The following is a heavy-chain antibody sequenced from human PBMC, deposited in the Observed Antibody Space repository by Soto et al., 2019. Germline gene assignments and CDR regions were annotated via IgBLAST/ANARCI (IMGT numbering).Heavy chain of an antibody. CDR3: AKGGVEYYYGIDV. V-gene: IGHV3-9*01. D-gene: IGHD1-26*01. J-gene: IGHJ6*02. Sequence: QPGGSLRLSCAASGFTFDDYAMHWVRQAPGKGLEWVSGISWNSGSIYADAVKGRFTISRDNAKNSLSLQMNSLRAEDTAMYYCAKGGVEYYYGIDVWGQGTTVTVSS. CDR2: ISWNSGS. CDR1: GFTFDDYA.